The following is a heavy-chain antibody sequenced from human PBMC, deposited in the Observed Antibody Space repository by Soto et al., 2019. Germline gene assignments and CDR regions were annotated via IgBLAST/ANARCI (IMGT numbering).Heavy chain of an antibody. J-gene: IGHJ6*02. Sequence: PSETLSLTCTVSGGSVSNTSDYWSWVRQPPGKGLEWIGYIYYGGSADYNPSLGSRVTISLDTSKNQFSLKLSSVTTADTAVYYCARGVGFGYYYYHMDLWGQGTTVTVSS. CDR3: ARGVGFGYYYYHMDL. D-gene: IGHD3-10*01. CDR1: GGSVSNTSDY. CDR2: IYYGGSA. V-gene: IGHV4-61*01.